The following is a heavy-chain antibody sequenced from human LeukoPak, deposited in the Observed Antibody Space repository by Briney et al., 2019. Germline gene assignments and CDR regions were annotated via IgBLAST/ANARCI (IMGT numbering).Heavy chain of an antibody. Sequence: PGGSLRLSCAASGFTFSSYAMSWVRQAPGKGLEWVSAISGSGGSTYYADSVKGRFTISRDNYMNTLFLQMNSLRAEDTAVYYCAKDGGGSLEWLPPMDVWGQGTTVTVSS. CDR2: ISGSGGST. V-gene: IGHV3-23*01. CDR3: AKDGGGSLEWLPPMDV. J-gene: IGHJ6*02. D-gene: IGHD3-3*01. CDR1: GFTFSSYA.